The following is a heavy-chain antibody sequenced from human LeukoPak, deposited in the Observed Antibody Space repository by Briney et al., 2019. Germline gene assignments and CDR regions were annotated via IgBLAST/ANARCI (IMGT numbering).Heavy chain of an antibody. D-gene: IGHD3-3*01. CDR3: TRGDPDF. CDR1: GFTFSSYA. J-gene: IGHJ4*02. Sequence: GGSLRLSCAASGFTFSSYAMNWVRQAPGKGLEWVSVISASGATTHYADSVKGRFTISRDNSKNTLDLQMNSLRVDDTAVYYCTRGDPDFWGQGTLVTVSS. V-gene: IGHV3-23*01. CDR2: ISASGATT.